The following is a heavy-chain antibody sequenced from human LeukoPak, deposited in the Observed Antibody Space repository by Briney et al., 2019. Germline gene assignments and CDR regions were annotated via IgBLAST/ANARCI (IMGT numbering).Heavy chain of an antibody. V-gene: IGHV4-59*01. CDR2: ISYSGST. Sequence: PSETLSLTCTVSGGSLSRYYWSLIRQPPGKGLEWIGYISYSGSTNYNPSFKSRVTISVDTSKNQFSLRLSSVTAADTAVYYCARAGGNWFDPWGQGTLVTVSS. CDR1: GGSLSRYY. D-gene: IGHD3-10*01. J-gene: IGHJ5*02. CDR3: ARAGGNWFDP.